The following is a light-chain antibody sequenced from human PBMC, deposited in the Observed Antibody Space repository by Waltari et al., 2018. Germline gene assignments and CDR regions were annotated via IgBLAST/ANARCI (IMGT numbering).Light chain of an antibody. Sequence: QSALTQPASVSGSPGQSITISCTGTSSDFGSYNLVSLSQQHPGKAPKFMIYEVNKRPSGVSNRFSGSKSGNTASLTISGLQAEDEADYYCCSYAGSSAPLYVFGTGTKVTVL. J-gene: IGLJ1*01. CDR3: CSYAGSSAPLYV. CDR1: SSDFGSYNL. CDR2: EVN. V-gene: IGLV2-23*02.